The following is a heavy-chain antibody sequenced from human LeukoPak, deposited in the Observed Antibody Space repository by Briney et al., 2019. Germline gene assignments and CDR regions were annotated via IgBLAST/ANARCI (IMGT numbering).Heavy chain of an antibody. J-gene: IGHJ4*02. CDR3: ARGGVTGTTAPFDY. V-gene: IGHV4-34*01. CDR1: GGSISSYY. CDR2: INHSGST. Sequence: PSETLSLTCTVTGGSISSYYWSWIRQPPGKGLEWIGEINHSGSTNYNPSLKSRVTISVDTSKNQFSLKLSSVTAADTAVYYCARGGVTGTTAPFDYWGQGTLVTVSS. D-gene: IGHD1-20*01.